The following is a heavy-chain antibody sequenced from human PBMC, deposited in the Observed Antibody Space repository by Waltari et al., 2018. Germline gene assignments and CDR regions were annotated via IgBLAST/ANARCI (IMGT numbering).Heavy chain of an antibody. CDR2: INVDGGYI. Sequence: EVHLAESGGGVVQPGGSLRLSCAGSGFRFGDYWMHWGRQAPGKGLGWVSRINVDGGYISYGDAVKGRFTISRDNAKNTVFLQLNSLRAEDTAVYYCARKAGSGYPYGPFYYDNWGQGTLVTVSS. CDR3: ARKAGSGYPYGPFYYDN. V-gene: IGHV3-74*01. CDR1: GFRFGDYW. J-gene: IGHJ4*02. D-gene: IGHD5-18*01.